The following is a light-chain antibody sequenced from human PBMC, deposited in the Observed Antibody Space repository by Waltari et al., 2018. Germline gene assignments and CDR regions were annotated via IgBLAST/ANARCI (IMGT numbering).Light chain of an antibody. CDR1: QSVNNN. Sequence: EIVMTQSPATLSVSPGERATLSCRDSQSVNNNLAWYQQQPGQAPRLPIYLASIRATGIPARFSGSASGTEFTLTISSLQSEDFAIYYCQQYYQWPQTFGQGTKVEIK. CDR2: LAS. CDR3: QQYYQWPQT. V-gene: IGKV3-15*01. J-gene: IGKJ1*01.